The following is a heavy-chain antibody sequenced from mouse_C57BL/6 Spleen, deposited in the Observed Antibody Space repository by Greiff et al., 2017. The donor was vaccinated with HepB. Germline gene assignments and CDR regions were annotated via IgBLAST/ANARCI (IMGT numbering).Heavy chain of an antibody. CDR1: GYAFSSSW. Sequence: LVESGASVKISCKASGYAFSSSWMNWVKQRPGKGLEWIGRIYPGDGDTNYNGKFKGKATLTADKSSSTAYMQLSSLTSEDSAVYFCARGNYDGYPAWFAYWGQGTLVTVSA. CDR3: ARGNYDGYPAWFAY. CDR2: IYPGDGDT. V-gene: IGHV1-82*01. J-gene: IGHJ3*01. D-gene: IGHD2-3*01.